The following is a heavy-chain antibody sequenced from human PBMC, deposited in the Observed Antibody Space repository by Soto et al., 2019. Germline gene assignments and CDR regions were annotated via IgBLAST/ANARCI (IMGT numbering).Heavy chain of an antibody. CDR1: GGSFSGYY. D-gene: IGHD2-2*02. J-gene: IGHJ6*02. CDR2: INHSGST. V-gene: IGHV4-34*01. CDR3: ARGSGYCSSTSCYTTYFYYGMDV. Sequence: QVQLQQWGAGLLKPSETLSLTCAVYGGSFSGYYWSWIRQPPGKGLEWIGEINHSGSTNYNPSLKRRVTISVDTSKNQFSLKLSSVTAADTAVYYGARGSGYCSSTSCYTTYFYYGMDVWGQGTTVTVSS.